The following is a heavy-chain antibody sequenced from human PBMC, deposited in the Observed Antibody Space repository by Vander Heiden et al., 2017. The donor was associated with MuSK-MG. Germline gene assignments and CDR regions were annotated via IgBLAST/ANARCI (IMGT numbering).Heavy chain of an antibody. CDR3: ARERGAYCSGGSCYYDR. V-gene: IGHV4-59*01. D-gene: IGHD2-15*01. CDR1: GGPISSYY. Sequence: QVQLQESGPGLVKPSETLSLTCPVSGGPISSYYWSWIRQPPGKGLEWIGYIYYSGSTNYNPSLKSRVTISVDTSKNQFSLKLSSVTAADTAVYYCARERGAYCSGGSCYYDRWGQGTLVTVSS. J-gene: IGHJ5*02. CDR2: IYYSGST.